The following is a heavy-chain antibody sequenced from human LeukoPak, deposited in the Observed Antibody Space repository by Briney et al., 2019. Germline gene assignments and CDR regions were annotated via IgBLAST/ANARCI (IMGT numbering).Heavy chain of an antibody. V-gene: IGHV4-59*08. J-gene: IGHJ5*02. D-gene: IGHD6-6*01. CDR3: GRQFGQLDSFSGWDT. CDR2: IYYSGSP. CDR1: GGSHSRYY. Sequence: PSETLSLTRTVSGGSHSRYYWSWLRQPPGRGLEWVGHIYYSGSPNCNPPLRSRATISVDTSSTHFSVKLSSVAAADTAVYYCGRQFGQLDSFSGWDTWGQGTLVTVSS.